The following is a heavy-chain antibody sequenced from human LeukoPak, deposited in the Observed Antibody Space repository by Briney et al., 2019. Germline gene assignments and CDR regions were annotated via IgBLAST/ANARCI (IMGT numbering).Heavy chain of an antibody. CDR2: ITSSSRYI. J-gene: IGHJ4*02. CDR1: GFTFSSYS. V-gene: IGHV3-21*01. CDR3: ARKGSQWEVLDY. Sequence: GGSLRLSCAASGFTFSSYSMNWVRQAPGKGLEWVSSITSSSRYIYYADSVKGRFTISRDNAKNSLYLQMNSLRAEDTAVYYCARKGSQWEVLDYWGQGTLVTVSS. D-gene: IGHD1-26*01.